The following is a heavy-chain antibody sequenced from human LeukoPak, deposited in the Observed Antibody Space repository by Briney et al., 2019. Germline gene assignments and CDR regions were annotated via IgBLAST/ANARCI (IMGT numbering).Heavy chain of an antibody. D-gene: IGHD6-13*01. CDR3: ARDKSSSWYYFDY. Sequence: ASVKVSCKASGYTFTGYYMHWVRQAPGQGLEWMGWINPNSGGTNHAQKFQGRVTMTRDTSISTAYMELSRLRSDDTAVYYCARDKSSSWYYFDYWGQGTLVTVSS. CDR2: INPNSGGT. V-gene: IGHV1-2*02. CDR1: GYTFTGYY. J-gene: IGHJ4*02.